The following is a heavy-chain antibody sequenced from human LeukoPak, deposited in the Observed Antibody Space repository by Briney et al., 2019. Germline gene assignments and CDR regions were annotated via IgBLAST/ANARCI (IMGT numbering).Heavy chain of an antibody. CDR1: GFTFSNFG. CDR2: IWYGGSNK. V-gene: IGHV3-33*08. D-gene: IGHD3-3*01. CDR3: VRGSGYYIY. J-gene: IGHJ4*02. Sequence: PGGSLRLSCAASGFTFSNFGMHWVRQAPGKGLEWVAVIWYGGSNKYYADSVKGRFTVSRDNSKNTLYLQMNSLRAEDTAVYHCVRGSGYYIYWGQGTLVTVSS.